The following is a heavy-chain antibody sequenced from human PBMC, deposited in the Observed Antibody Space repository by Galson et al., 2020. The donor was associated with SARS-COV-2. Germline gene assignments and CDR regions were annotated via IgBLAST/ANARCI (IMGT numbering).Heavy chain of an antibody. Sequence: SVKVSCKASGFTFTSSAVQWVRQARGQRLEWIGWIVVGSGNTNYAQKFQERVTITRDMSTSTAYMELSSLRSEDTAVYYCAAVGCSGGSCPDAFDIWGQGTMVTVSS. CDR2: IVVGSGNT. CDR3: AAVGCSGGSCPDAFDI. D-gene: IGHD2-15*01. J-gene: IGHJ3*02. V-gene: IGHV1-58*01. CDR1: GFTFTSSA.